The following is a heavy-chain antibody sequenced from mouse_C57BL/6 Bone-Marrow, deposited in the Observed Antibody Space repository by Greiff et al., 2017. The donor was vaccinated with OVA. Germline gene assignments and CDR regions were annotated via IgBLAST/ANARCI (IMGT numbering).Heavy chain of an antibody. CDR1: GFNIKDYY. V-gene: IGHV14-2*01. J-gene: IGHJ3*01. CDR3: ARQLRLRQFAY. Sequence: EVKLMESGAELVKPGASVKLSCTASGFNIKDYYMHWVKQRTEQGLEWIGRIDPEDGETKYAPKFQGKATITAAPSSNTAYLQLSSLTSEDTAVYYCARQLRLRQFAYWGQGTLVTVSA. CDR2: IDPEDGET. D-gene: IGHD3-2*02.